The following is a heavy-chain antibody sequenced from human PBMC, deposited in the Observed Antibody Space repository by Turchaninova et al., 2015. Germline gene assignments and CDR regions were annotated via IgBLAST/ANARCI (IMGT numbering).Heavy chain of an antibody. J-gene: IGHJ5*01. CDR1: GFTFSSQG. Sequence: EVHLVESGGDLVQPGGALRLSCSASGFTFSSQGMHWVRQAAGKGLEYVSGISTNGDTKHYSDSVKGRFTISRDNSNNMAFLQMSSLRVEDTALYYCVTGAAFYYDSWGQGTLVTVSS. V-gene: IGHV3-64D*06. CDR2: ISTNGDTK. D-gene: IGHD2/OR15-2a*01. CDR3: VTGAAFYYDS.